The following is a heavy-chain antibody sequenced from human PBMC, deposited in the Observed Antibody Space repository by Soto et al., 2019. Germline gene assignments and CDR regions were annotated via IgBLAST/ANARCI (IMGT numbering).Heavy chain of an antibody. CDR2: IWYDGSNK. J-gene: IGHJ4*02. D-gene: IGHD6-13*01. Sequence: QVQLVESGGGVVQPGRSLRLSCAASGFTFSSYGMHWVLQAPGKGLEWVAVIWYDGSNKYYADSVKGRFTISRDNSKNTLYLQMNSLRAEDTAVYYCARDGGRIAAAGTGFDYWGQGTLVTVSS. CDR1: GFTFSSYG. CDR3: ARDGGRIAAAGTGFDY. V-gene: IGHV3-33*01.